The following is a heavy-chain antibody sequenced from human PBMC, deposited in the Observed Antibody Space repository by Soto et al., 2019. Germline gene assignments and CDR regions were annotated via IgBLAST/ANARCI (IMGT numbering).Heavy chain of an antibody. D-gene: IGHD6-13*01. CDR2: IYWDDDK. CDR1: GFSLSTSGVG. V-gene: IGHV2-5*02. Sequence: SGPTLVKPTQTLTLTCTFSGFSLSTSGVGVGWIRQPPGKALEWLALIYWDDDKRYSPSLKSRLTITKDTSKNQVVLTMTNMDPVDTATYYCAHSQGSSWYGGAYYYYYMDVWGKGTTVTVSS. CDR3: AHSQGSSWYGGAYYYYYMDV. J-gene: IGHJ6*03.